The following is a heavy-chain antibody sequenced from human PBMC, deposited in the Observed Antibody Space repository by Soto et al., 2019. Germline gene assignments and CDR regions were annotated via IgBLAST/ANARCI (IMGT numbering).Heavy chain of an antibody. D-gene: IGHD3-3*01. CDR3: AHRQKGYDFWSGSGNWFDP. J-gene: IGHJ5*02. CDR2: IYWNDDK. Sequence: QITLKESGPTLVKPTQTLTLTCTFSGFSLSTSGVGVGWIRQPPGTALEWLALIYWNDDKRYSPSLKSRLTITKDPSKNQVVLTMTNMDPVDTATYYCAHRQKGYDFWSGSGNWFDPWGQGTLVIVSS. V-gene: IGHV2-5*01. CDR1: GFSLSTSGVG.